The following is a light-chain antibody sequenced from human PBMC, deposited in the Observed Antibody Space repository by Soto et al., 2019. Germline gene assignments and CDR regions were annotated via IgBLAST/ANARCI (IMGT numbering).Light chain of an antibody. CDR3: TSNTSSDTYV. CDR2: DVS. CDR1: SSGVGGYNY. J-gene: IGLJ1*01. V-gene: IGLV2-14*01. Sequence: QSALTQPASVSGSPGQSITISCTGTSSGVGGYNYVSWYQQRPGKVPRLMIYDVSNRPSGVSNRFSGSKSGNTASLTISGLQAEDEADYYCTSNTSSDTYVFGTGTRSPS.